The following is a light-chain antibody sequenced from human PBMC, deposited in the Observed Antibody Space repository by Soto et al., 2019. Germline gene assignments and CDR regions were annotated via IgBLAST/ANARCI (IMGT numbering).Light chain of an antibody. CDR1: SSNIGAGHA. Sequence: QSVLTQPPSVSGAPWQRVTISCTGTSSNIGAGHAVHWYRQFPGAAPKLLIYGDTHRPSGVPDRFSGSKSGTSASLAIAGLQAEDEADYYCQSYDRSLSALVFGGGTKVTVL. J-gene: IGLJ2*01. CDR3: QSYDRSLSALV. CDR2: GDT. V-gene: IGLV1-40*01.